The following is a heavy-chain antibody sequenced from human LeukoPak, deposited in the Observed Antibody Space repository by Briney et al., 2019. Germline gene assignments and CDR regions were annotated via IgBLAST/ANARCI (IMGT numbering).Heavy chain of an antibody. CDR2: VAYSGAT. Sequence: SETLSLTCTVSSGSINGFYWSWIRQPPGKRREWIGYVAYSGATNYNLSFKSRVTISLDTSKTQFSLKLSSVTAADTAFYYCARTVSGYYFNAWGPGTLVTVSS. CDR1: SGSINGFY. J-gene: IGHJ5*02. CDR3: ARTVSGYYFNA. V-gene: IGHV4-59*01. D-gene: IGHD5-12*01.